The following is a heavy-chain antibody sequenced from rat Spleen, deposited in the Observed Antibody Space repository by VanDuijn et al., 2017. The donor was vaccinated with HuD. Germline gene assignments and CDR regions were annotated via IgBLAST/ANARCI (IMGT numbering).Heavy chain of an antibody. V-gene: IGHV3-1*01. CDR1: GYSITSNY. D-gene: IGHD1-4*01. Sequence: EVQLQESGPGLVKPSQSLSLTCSVTGYSITSNYWVWIRKFPGNKMEWIGHISYSGSTRYNPSIKSRISITRDTSKNQFFLQLNSVTTEDTATYYCVRSVGYTYSFFDYWGQGVMVTVSS. J-gene: IGHJ2*01. CDR3: VRSVGYTYSFFDY. CDR2: ISYSGST.